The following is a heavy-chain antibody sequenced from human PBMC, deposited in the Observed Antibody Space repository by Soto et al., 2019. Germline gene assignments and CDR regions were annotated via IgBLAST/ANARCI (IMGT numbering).Heavy chain of an antibody. CDR3: ARGTPSPLIVRSSRGPWFDP. CDR1: GGSISSYY. V-gene: IGHV4-59*08. D-gene: IGHD2-15*01. J-gene: IGHJ5*02. Sequence: SETLSLTCTVSGGSISSYYWSWIRQPPGKGLEWIGYMYYGGRTNYNPSLKSRVTISVDTSKMQVSLKLSSVTAADTAVYFCARGTPSPLIVRSSRGPWFDPWGQGTLVTVS. CDR2: MYYGGRT.